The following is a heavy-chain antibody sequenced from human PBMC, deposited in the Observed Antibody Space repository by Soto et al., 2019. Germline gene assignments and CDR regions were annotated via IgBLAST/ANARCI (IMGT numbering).Heavy chain of an antibody. Sequence: GGSLRLSCAASGFTFSSYSMNWVRQAPGKGLEWVSYISSSSSTIYYADSVKGRFTISRDNAKNSLYLQMNSLRDEDTAVYYCARDYYVLRYFDWPDNYYYGMGVWGQGTTVTVSS. J-gene: IGHJ6*02. CDR1: GFTFSSYS. D-gene: IGHD3-9*01. CDR2: ISSSSSTI. V-gene: IGHV3-48*02. CDR3: ARDYYVLRYFDWPDNYYYGMGV.